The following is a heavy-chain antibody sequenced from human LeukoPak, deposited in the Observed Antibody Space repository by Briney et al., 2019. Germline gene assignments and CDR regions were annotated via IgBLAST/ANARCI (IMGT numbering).Heavy chain of an antibody. V-gene: IGHV3-53*01. CDR3: ARVRRRATDAFDI. CDR1: GFTVSSNY. CDR2: IYSGGST. J-gene: IGHJ3*02. Sequence: GGSLRLSCAASGFTVSSNYMSWVRQAPGKGLEWVSVIYSGGSTYYADSVKGRFTVSRDNSKHTLYIQMNSLSAGDTAVYYCARVRRRATDAFDIWGQGTMVTVSS.